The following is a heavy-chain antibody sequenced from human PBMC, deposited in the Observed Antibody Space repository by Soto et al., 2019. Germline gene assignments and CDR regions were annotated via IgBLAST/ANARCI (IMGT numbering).Heavy chain of an antibody. D-gene: IGHD1-1*01. CDR3: GKLEVVGTYC. CDR1: GFTFSSYG. V-gene: IGHV3-23*01. J-gene: IGHJ4*02. Sequence: EVQLLESGGDLVQPGGSLRLSCAASGFTFSSYGMSWVRQAPGKGLEWVSSIGRGGVDTYYADSVKGRFTISRDNSKNTLYLQMISLRGEDTAVYYCGKLEVVGTYCWGQGTLVTVSS. CDR2: IGRGGVDT.